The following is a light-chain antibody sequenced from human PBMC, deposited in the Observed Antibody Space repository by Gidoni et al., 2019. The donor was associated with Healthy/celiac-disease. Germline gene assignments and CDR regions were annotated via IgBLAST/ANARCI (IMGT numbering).Light chain of an antibody. CDR2: EVS. J-gene: IGLJ3*02. V-gene: IGLV2-14*01. CDR3: SSYTSRSTLV. CDR1: SSDVGGYNY. Sequence: QSALTQPASVSGSPGQSITISCTGTSSDVGGYNYVSWYQQHPGKAPKLMIYEVSNRPSGVSNRFSGSKSGKTASLTISGLQAEDEADYYCSSYTSRSTLVFGGGTKLT.